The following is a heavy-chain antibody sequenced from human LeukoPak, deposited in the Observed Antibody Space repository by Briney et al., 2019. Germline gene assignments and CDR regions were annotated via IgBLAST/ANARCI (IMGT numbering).Heavy chain of an antibody. CDR1: GGSFSGYY. CDR2: INHSGST. J-gene: IGHJ4*02. D-gene: IGHD6-13*01. V-gene: IGHV4-34*01. CDR3: AREEGITAARSFDY. Sequence: PSETLSLTCAVYGGSFSGYYWSWIRQPPGKGLEWIGEINHSGSTNYNPSLKSRVTISVDTSKNQFSLKLSSVTAADTAVYYCAREEGITAARSFDYWGQGTLVTVSS.